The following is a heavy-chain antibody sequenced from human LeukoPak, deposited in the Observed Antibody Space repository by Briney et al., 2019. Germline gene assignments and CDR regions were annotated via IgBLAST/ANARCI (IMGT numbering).Heavy chain of an antibody. CDR2: INWNGAST. CDR1: GFTFDDYD. J-gene: IGHJ4*02. V-gene: IGHV3-20*04. D-gene: IGHD5-12*01. Sequence: GGSLRLSCAASGFTFDDYDMSWVRQVPGKGLEWVSAINWNGASTGYADSVKGRFTISRDNSKNTLYLQMNSLRAEDTAVYYCAKLRGATINAWYFDYWGQGTLVTVSS. CDR3: AKLRGATINAWYFDY.